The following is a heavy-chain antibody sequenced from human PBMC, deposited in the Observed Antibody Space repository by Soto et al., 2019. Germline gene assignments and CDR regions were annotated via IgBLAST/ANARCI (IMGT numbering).Heavy chain of an antibody. J-gene: IGHJ6*02. CDR3: ARLAGYCSGTSCYGYYGMDV. CDR2: FHYSGRT. D-gene: IGHD2-2*01. V-gene: IGHV4-39*01. CDR1: GSSISSCPYS. Sequence: SETLSLTCSVFGSSISSCPYSWGWIRQPPGKGLEWIGTFHYSGRTYYSPSLESRVTISVDTSKNQFSLKVSSVTAADTAVFYCARLAGYCSGTSCYGYYGMDVWGQGTTVT.